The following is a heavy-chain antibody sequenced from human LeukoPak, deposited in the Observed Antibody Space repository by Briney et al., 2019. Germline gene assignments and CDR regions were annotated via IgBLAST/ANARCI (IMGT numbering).Heavy chain of an antibody. CDR1: GFTFSSYG. CDR2: IWYDGSNK. D-gene: IGHD6-13*01. Sequence: PGRSLRLSCAASGFTFSSYGMHWVRQAPGKGLEWVAVIWYDGSNKYYADSVKGRFTISRDNSKNTLYLQMNSLRAEDTAVYYCARAMPDAAAGTFDYWGQGTLVTVSS. V-gene: IGHV3-33*01. J-gene: IGHJ4*02. CDR3: ARAMPDAAAGTFDY.